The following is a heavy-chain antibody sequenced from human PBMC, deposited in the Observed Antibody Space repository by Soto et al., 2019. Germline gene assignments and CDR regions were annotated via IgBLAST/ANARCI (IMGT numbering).Heavy chain of an antibody. D-gene: IGHD3-9*01. CDR3: VRPDSTGYYSH. CDR1: GYSFTSYW. Sequence: GESLKISCKGSGYSFTSYWIGWVRQMPGKGLEWMGIIYPDDSDTTYSPSFQGQVTVSVDKSISTAYLQRGSLKASDTAMYYCVRPDSTGYYSHWGQGTPVTVSS. V-gene: IGHV5-51*01. CDR2: IYPDDSDT. J-gene: IGHJ4*02.